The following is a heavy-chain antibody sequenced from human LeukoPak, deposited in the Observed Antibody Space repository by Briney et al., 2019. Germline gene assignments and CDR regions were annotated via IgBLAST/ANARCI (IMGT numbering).Heavy chain of an antibody. J-gene: IGHJ4*02. CDR2: IRSKGYGGTT. V-gene: IGHV3-49*03. CDR3: IRGGANSPFDY. D-gene: IGHD3-16*01. Sequence: GGSLRLSCTASGFTFGDYTMSWFRLAPGKGLEWVGFIRSKGYGGTTEDAASVKGRFTISRDDSKSIAYLQMNSLKTEDTAVYYCIRGGANSPFDYWGQGTLVTVSS. CDR1: GFTFGDYT.